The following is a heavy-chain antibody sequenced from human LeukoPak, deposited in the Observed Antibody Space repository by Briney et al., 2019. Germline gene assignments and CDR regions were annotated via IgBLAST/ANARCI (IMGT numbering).Heavy chain of an antibody. V-gene: IGHV3-7*01. CDR2: IKQDGSEK. CDR3: ARDWRLDWFDP. J-gene: IGHJ5*02. D-gene: IGHD3-3*01. Sequence: GGSLRLSCAASGFTFSSHGMNWVRQAPGKGLEWVAIIKQDGSEKYYVDSVKGRFTISRDNAKNSLYLQMNSLRAEDTAVYYCARDWRLDWFDPWGQGTLVTVSS. CDR1: GFTFSSHG.